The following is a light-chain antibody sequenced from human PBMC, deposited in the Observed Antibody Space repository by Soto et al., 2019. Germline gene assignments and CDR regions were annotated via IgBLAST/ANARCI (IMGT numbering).Light chain of an antibody. V-gene: IGKV3-15*01. J-gene: IGKJ1*01. CDR1: QSVSNN. CDR3: QQYNDWWT. CDR2: GAS. Sequence: EIVMTQSPATLSVSPGESATLSCRASQSVSNNLTWSQQKPGQPPRPLIYGASTRATGVPGRFSGSGSGTEFTLTISSLQSEDFAVYYCQQYNDWWTFGQGTKVEIK.